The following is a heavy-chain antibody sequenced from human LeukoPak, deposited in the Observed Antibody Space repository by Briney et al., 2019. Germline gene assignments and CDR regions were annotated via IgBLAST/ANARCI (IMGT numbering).Heavy chain of an antibody. CDR2: IDWDDDK. V-gene: IGHV2-70*11. CDR3: ARTITSGYDFWSGYYPRNYYYYYMDV. J-gene: IGHJ6*03. Sequence: SGPALVKPTQTLTLACTFSGFSLSTSGMCVSWIRQPPGKALEWLARIDWDDDKYYSTSLKTRLTISKDTSKNQVVLTMTNMDPVDTATYYCARTITSGYDFWSGYYPRNYYYYYMDVWGKGTTVTVSS. CDR1: GFSLSTSGMC. D-gene: IGHD3-3*01.